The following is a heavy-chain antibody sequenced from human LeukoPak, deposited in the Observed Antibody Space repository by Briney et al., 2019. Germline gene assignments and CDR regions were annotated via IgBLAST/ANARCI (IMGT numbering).Heavy chain of an antibody. D-gene: IGHD3-3*01. J-gene: IGHJ3*02. Sequence: TLSLTCTVSAGSISSAGYYWSWIRQPPGKGLEWIGYVYHSGDTYYNPSLKSRVAISIDRSKNQFSLKLTSVTAADTAVYYCARDTYTQIFGVVPYAFDIWGQGTMVTVSS. CDR1: AGSISSAGYY. V-gene: IGHV4-30-2*01. CDR3: ARDTYTQIFGVVPYAFDI. CDR2: VYHSGDT.